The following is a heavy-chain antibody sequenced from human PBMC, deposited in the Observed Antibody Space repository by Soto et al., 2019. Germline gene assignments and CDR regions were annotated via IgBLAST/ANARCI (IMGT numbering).Heavy chain of an antibody. J-gene: IGHJ6*02. CDR3: ARGDSTDCSNGVCSFFYNHDMDV. Sequence: ASLKVSCKASGYSFTDYHIHWVRQAPGQGLEWLGRINPKSGGTSTAQKFQGWVTMTTDTSISTASMELTRLTSDDTAIYYCARGDSTDCSNGVCSFFYNHDMDVWGQGTTVTVSS. V-gene: IGHV1-2*04. CDR1: GYSFTDYH. CDR2: INPKSGGT. D-gene: IGHD2-8*01.